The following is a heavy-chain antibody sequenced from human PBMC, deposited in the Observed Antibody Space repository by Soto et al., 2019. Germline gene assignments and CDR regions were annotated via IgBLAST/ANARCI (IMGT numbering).Heavy chain of an antibody. J-gene: IGHJ4*02. V-gene: IGHV4-39*01. Sequence: SETLSLTCTVSGGSISSSSYYWGWIRQPPGKGLEWIGSIYYSGSTYYNPSLKSRVTISVDTSKNQFSLKLSSVTAADTAVYYCARQVTVTTFRYWGQGTLVTVSS. CDR1: GGSISSSSYY. D-gene: IGHD4-17*01. CDR3: ARQVTVTTFRY. CDR2: IYYSGST.